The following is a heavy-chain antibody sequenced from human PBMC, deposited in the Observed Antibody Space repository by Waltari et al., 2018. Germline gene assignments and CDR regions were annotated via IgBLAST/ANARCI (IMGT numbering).Heavy chain of an antibody. D-gene: IGHD5-12*01. CDR1: GGSISRSSYY. J-gene: IGHJ5*02. V-gene: IGHV4-39*01. CDR2: FYYSGST. Sequence: QLQLQESGPGLVKPSETLSLTCTVPGGSISRSSYYWGWFRQSPGKGREWIGGFYYSGSTYYNPTLKSRVTISGDTSKNQFSLKLSSVTAADTAVYYCARHWKKSGYRFDPWGQGTLVTVSS. CDR3: ARHWKKSGYRFDP.